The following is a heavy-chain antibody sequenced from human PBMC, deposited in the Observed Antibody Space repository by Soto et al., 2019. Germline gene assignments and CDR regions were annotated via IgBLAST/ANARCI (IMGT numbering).Heavy chain of an antibody. J-gene: IGHJ4*02. V-gene: IGHV3-21*01. CDR1: GFIFSSYA. CDR3: TRGPRSTSTGTGAF. Sequence: PGGSLRLSCAGSGFIFSSYAMNWVRQAPGKGLEWVSSISRSSSYIYYADSVRGRFTISRDNAKNTLHLQMNSLRDEDTAVYYCTRGPRSTSTGTGAFWGQGTLVTVSS. CDR2: ISRSSSYI. D-gene: IGHD1-1*01.